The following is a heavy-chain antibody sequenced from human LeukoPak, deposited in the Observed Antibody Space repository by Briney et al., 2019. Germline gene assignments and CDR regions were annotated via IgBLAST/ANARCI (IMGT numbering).Heavy chain of an antibody. V-gene: IGHV4-34*01. CDR3: ARVPRDTGYCSGGSCYFEGVSIDY. Sequence: PSETLSLTCAVSGGSFSGYYWSWIRQPPGKGLEWIGEINHSGSTNYNPSLKSRVTISVDTSKNQFSLKLSSVTAADTAVYYCARVPRDTGYCSGGSCYFEGVSIDYWGQGTLVTVSS. J-gene: IGHJ4*02. CDR1: GGSFSGYY. CDR2: INHSGST. D-gene: IGHD2-15*01.